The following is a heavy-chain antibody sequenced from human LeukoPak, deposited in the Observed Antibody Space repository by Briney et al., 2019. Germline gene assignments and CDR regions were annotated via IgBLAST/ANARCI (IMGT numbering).Heavy chain of an antibody. J-gene: IGHJ1*01. D-gene: IGHD3-22*01. CDR3: AAVPLNYYDSSGYARYFQH. Sequence: PVNVSCKASGFTFTSSAVQWVRQARGQRLEWIGWIVVGSGNTNYAQKFQERVTITRDMSTSTAYMELSSLRSEDTAVYYCAAVPLNYYDSSGYARYFQHWGQGTLVTVSS. CDR1: GFTFTSSA. V-gene: IGHV1-58*01. CDR2: IVVGSGNT.